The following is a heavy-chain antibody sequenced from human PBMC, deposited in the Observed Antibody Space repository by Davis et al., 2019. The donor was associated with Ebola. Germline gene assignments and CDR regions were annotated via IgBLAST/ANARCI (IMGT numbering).Heavy chain of an antibody. V-gene: IGHV4-39*07. Sequence: PSETLSLTCTVSGGSISSSSYYWGWIRQPPGKGLEWIGSIYHSGSTYYNPSLKSRVTISVDTSKNQFSLKLSSVTAADTAVYYCATRYCSSTSCSVHFQHWGQGTLVTVSS. J-gene: IGHJ1*01. CDR2: IYHSGST. CDR1: GGSISSSSYY. CDR3: ATRYCSSTSCSVHFQH. D-gene: IGHD2-2*01.